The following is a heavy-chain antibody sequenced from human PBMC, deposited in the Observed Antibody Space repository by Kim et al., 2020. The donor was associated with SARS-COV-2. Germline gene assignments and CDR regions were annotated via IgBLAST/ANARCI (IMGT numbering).Heavy chain of an antibody. CDR1: GYTFTSYG. J-gene: IGHJ5*02. V-gene: IGHV1-18*01. D-gene: IGHD3-3*01. Sequence: ASVKVSCKASGYTFTSYGISWVRQAPGQGLEWMGWISAYNGNTNYAQKLQGRVTMTTDTSTSTAYMELRSLRSDDTAVYYCARENRYYDFWSGYLSWGQGTLVTVSS. CDR3: ARENRYYDFWSGYLS. CDR2: ISAYNGNT.